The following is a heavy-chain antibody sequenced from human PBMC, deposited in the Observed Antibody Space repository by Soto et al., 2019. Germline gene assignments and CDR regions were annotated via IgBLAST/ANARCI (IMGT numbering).Heavy chain of an antibody. CDR2: IYWDDSK. CDR1: GFSLPTDRVG. J-gene: IGHJ4*02. V-gene: IGHV2-5*02. CDR3: PLAYCVCSLY. Sequence: QITLKESGPTLVKPTQTLTLTCTFSGFSLPTDRVGVGWIRQPPGKALEWLAVIYWDDSKTYRPSLKSRLTITKHTSKNLVALTITDMDPLYTASYYCPLAYCVCSLYWGQRTLVTVSS. D-gene: IGHD2-21*01.